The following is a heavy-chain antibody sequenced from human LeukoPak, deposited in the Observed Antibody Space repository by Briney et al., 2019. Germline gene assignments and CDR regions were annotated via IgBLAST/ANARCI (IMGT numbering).Heavy chain of an antibody. J-gene: IGHJ4*02. V-gene: IGHV1-2*02. Sequence: GASVTVSFKASGYTFTYYYMHWVRQAPGQGLEWMGWINPNSGGTNYAQKLQGRVTMTTDTSTSTANMELSRLRSDDTAVYYCARGSRHGDFGDYWGQGTLVTVSS. CDR3: ARGSRHGDFGDY. D-gene: IGHD4-17*01. CDR1: GYTFTYYY. CDR2: INPNSGGT.